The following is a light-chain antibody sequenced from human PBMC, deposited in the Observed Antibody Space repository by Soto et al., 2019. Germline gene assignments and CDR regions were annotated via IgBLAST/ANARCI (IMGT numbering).Light chain of an antibody. V-gene: IGKV1-39*01. CDR3: QQSYSAPPT. CDR2: HTA. Sequence: DIQMTQSPSSLSASVGDRVTITCRASQRISGYLNWFQQKPGKAPNLLVYHTANLQSGVPPRFSGRGSGTEFTLTISSLQPEDFAAYYCQQSYSAPPTVGQGTKLDIK. J-gene: IGKJ2*01. CDR1: QRISGY.